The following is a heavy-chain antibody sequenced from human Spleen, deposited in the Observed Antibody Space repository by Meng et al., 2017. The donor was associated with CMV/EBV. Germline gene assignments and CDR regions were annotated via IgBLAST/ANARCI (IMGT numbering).Heavy chain of an antibody. Sequence: GSLRLSCAVYGGSFSGYYWSWIRQPPGKGLEWIGEINHSGSTNYNPSLKSRVTISVDTSKNQFSLKLSSVTAADTAVYYCARNTYSGYDYWDYWGQGTLVTVSS. J-gene: IGHJ4*02. D-gene: IGHD5-12*01. CDR2: INHSGST. CDR3: ARNTYSGYDYWDY. CDR1: GGSFSGYY. V-gene: IGHV4-34*01.